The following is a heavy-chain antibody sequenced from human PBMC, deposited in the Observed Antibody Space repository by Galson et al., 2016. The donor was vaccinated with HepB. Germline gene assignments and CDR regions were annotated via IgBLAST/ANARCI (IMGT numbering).Heavy chain of an antibody. J-gene: IGHJ4*02. Sequence: SLRLSCAGSGFTFSNFAMTWVRQAPGKGLEWVSSLSGTGSNTYYADPVKGRFTISRDNSKNMLYLQMNSLRAEDTALYFCAKDLFGAPCSSTSCYLGGGYYFGNWGQGTLVTVSS. CDR2: LSGTGSNT. CDR3: AKDLFGAPCSSTSCYLGGGYYFGN. V-gene: IGHV3-23*01. CDR1: GFTFSNFA. D-gene: IGHD2-2*01.